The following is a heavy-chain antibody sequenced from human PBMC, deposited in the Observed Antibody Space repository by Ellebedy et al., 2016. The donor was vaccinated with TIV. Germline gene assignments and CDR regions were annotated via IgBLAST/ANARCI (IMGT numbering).Heavy chain of an antibody. Sequence: SVKVSCXASGGTFSYAINWVRQAPGQGLEWMGRIIPIVGIANYAQKFQGRVTITADESTSTAYMELNSLRSEDTAVDYCARVSCSNADCPSPTYYYYMDVWGIGTTVTVSS. CDR3: ARVSCSNADCPSPTYYYYMDV. D-gene: IGHD2-8*01. CDR2: IIPIVGIA. V-gene: IGHV1-69*04. J-gene: IGHJ6*03. CDR1: GGTFSYA.